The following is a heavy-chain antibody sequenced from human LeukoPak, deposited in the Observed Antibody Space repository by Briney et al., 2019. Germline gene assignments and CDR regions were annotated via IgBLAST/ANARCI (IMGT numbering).Heavy chain of an antibody. CDR1: GYSIGSGYY. J-gene: IGHJ6*04. D-gene: IGHD2-15*01. Sequence: SETLSLTCAVSGYSIGSGYYWGWIRQPPGKGLEWIGSIYHSGSTYYNPSLKSRVTISVDTSKNQFSLKLSSVTAADTAVYYCAGPDKDVVVVVAATRYYYYGMDVWGKGTTVTVSS. V-gene: IGHV4-38-2*01. CDR3: AGPDKDVVVVVAATRYYYYGMDV. CDR2: IYHSGST.